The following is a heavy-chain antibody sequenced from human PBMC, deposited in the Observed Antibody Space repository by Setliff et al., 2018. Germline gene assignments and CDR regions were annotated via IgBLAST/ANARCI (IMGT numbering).Heavy chain of an antibody. V-gene: IGHV4-4*02. Sequence: SETLSLTCTVSGASINSFSWWSWVRQPPGKGLEWIGEIYHDGNDKYTPSVHYSPSLKSRVTISIDKSNNQFSLKLTSMTAADTAVYYCAKGGGRYHFDSWGQGILVTVSS. D-gene: IGHD1-1*01. CDR3: AKGGGRYHFDS. J-gene: IGHJ4*02. CDR2: IYHDGND. CDR1: GASINSFSW.